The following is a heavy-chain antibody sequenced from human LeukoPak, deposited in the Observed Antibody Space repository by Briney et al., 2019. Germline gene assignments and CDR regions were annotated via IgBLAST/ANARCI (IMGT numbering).Heavy chain of an antibody. CDR3: ARGAIAADYFDY. V-gene: IGHV1-18*04. J-gene: IGHJ4*02. CDR1: GYTFTGYY. D-gene: IGHD6-13*01. Sequence: ASVKVSCKASGYTFTGYYMHWVRQAPGQGLEWMGWISAYNGNTNYAQRLQGRVTMTTDTPTNTAYMELRSLRSDDTAVYYCARGAIAADYFDYWGQGTQVTVSS. CDR2: ISAYNGNT.